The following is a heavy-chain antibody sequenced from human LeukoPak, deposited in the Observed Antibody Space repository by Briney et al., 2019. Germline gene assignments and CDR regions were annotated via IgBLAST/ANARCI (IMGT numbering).Heavy chain of an antibody. CDR3: AKERSFDYGDYVTRVLFDP. CDR2: ISGSGGVT. V-gene: IGHV3-23*01. D-gene: IGHD4-17*01. J-gene: IGHJ5*02. Sequence: GGSLRLSCAASGFIFGSYDMDWLRQTPGKGLEWVSGISGSGGVTNYADSVKGRFTISRDNSKNTLYLQMNSLRADDTAVYYCAKERSFDYGDYVTRVLFDPWVQGSLVTVSS. CDR1: GFIFGSYD.